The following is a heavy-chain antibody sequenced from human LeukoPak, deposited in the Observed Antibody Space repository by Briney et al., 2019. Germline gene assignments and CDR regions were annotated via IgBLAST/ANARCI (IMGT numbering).Heavy chain of an antibody. V-gene: IGHV4-59*08. CDR1: GGSISSYY. D-gene: IGHD6-19*01. CDR3: ARHEAVAGTGYWYFDL. J-gene: IGHJ2*01. Sequence: PSETLSLTCTFSGGSISSYYWSWFRQPPGKGLEWIGYVYYSGSTKYNPSLKSRVTISVDTSKNQFSLKPTSVTAADTAVYYCARHEAVAGTGYWYFDLWSRGTLVTVSS. CDR2: VYYSGST.